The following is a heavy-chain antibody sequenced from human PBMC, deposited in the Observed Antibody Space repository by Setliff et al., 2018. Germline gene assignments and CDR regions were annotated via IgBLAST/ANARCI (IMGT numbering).Heavy chain of an antibody. Sequence: GGSLRLSCAASGFIFSDYYMSWIRQAPGKGLEWVSYITNSGGTIYYADSVKGRFTISRDNAKNSLFLQMNSLRAEDTALYYCAKFVGYTYGYDYWGRGTLVTVSS. CDR2: ITNSGGTI. D-gene: IGHD5-18*01. J-gene: IGHJ4*02. CDR1: GFIFSDYY. CDR3: AKFVGYTYGYDY. V-gene: IGHV3-11*04.